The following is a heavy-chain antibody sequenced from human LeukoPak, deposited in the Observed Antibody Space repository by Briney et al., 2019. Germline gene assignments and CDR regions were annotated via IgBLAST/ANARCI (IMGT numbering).Heavy chain of an antibody. D-gene: IGHD6-19*01. CDR2: INPSGGST. V-gene: IGHV1-46*01. J-gene: IGHJ3*01. CDR1: RYPYTSQY. CDR3: ATVAVAGH. Sequence: SVKVFCKSCRYPYTSQYTHGVPHACRQGLEWMGIINPSGGSTSYAQKFQGRVTMTRDTSTSTVYMELSSLRSEDTAVYYCATVAVAGHWGQGTMVTVSS.